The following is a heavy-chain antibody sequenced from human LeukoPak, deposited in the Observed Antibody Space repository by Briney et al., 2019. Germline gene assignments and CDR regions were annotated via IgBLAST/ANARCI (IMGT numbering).Heavy chain of an antibody. J-gene: IGHJ4*03. Sequence: GGSLRLSCAASGFTFSGYGMHWVRQAPGKGLEWVAVIWYDGSNKFCADSVQGRFTISRDNSKNTLYLQMNSLRADDTAVYYCATENSGSYYGYFDSWGQGTLVTVSS. D-gene: IGHD1-26*01. V-gene: IGHV3-33*01. CDR2: IWYDGSNK. CDR1: GFTFSGYG. CDR3: ATENSGSYYGYFDS.